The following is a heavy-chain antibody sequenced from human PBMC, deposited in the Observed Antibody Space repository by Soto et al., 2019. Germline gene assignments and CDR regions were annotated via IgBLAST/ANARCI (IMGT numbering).Heavy chain of an antibody. J-gene: IGHJ3*02. Sequence: SETLSLTCTVSGGSISSYYWSWIRQPPGKGLEWIGYIYYSGSTNYNPSLKSRVTISVDTSKNQFSLKLSSVTAADTAVYYCAGGRYSYGYGVAFDIWGQGTMVTVSS. CDR1: GGSISSYY. CDR2: IYYSGST. CDR3: AGGRYSYGYGVAFDI. V-gene: IGHV4-59*01. D-gene: IGHD5-18*01.